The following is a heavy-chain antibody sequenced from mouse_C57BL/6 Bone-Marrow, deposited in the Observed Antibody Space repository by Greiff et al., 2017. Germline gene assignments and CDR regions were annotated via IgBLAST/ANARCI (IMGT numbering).Heavy chain of an antibody. V-gene: IGHV14-4*01. D-gene: IGHD2-3*01. J-gene: IGHJ2*01. CDR2: IDPEIGDT. Sequence: EVQLQESGAELVRPGASVKLSCTASGFNIKDDYIHWVKQRPEQGLEWIGLIDPEIGDTEYASKFQGKATITSDTSSNTAYLQLSSLTSEDTAVYYCSCFDGNYFDFWGKGTPLTVAS. CDR1: GFNIKDDY. CDR3: SCFDGNYFDF.